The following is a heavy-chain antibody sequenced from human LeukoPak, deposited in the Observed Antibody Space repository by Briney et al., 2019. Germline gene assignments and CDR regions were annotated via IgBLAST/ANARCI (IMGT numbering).Heavy chain of an antibody. CDR1: GFTLSSHG. CDR3: ARDIDTAMVTATYFDY. CDR2: ISYDGTKQ. D-gene: IGHD5-18*01. Sequence: GGSLRLSCAGSGFTLSSHGMHWVRQAPGKGLEWVAAISYDGTKQYYADSVRGRFTVSRDNAKNRLSLLMNNVRPEDTAVYFCARDIDTAMVTATYFDYWGQGTLVTVSS. J-gene: IGHJ4*02. V-gene: IGHV3-30*03.